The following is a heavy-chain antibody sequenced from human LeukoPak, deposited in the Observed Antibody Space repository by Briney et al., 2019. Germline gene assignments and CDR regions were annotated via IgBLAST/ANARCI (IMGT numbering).Heavy chain of an antibody. CDR2: INAGNGKT. D-gene: IGHD3-9*01. Sequence: ASVKVSCKASGYTSTNYAVHWVRQAPGQRLEWMGWINAGNGKTNYLQRFQGRVTLTRDTSTSTVYMELRSLRSEDTAVYYCARGYYDLLTGHVVTYYFDYWGQGTLVTVSS. J-gene: IGHJ4*02. CDR3: ARGYYDLLTGHVVTYYFDY. V-gene: IGHV1-3*01. CDR1: GYTSTNYA.